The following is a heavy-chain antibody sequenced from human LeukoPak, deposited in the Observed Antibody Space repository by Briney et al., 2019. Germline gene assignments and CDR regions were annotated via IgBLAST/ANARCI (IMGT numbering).Heavy chain of an antibody. Sequence: GGSLRLSCAASGFTFSTYSMHWVRQTPGKGLEWVSSISSSSTYIYYSDSVKGRFTISRDNAKNSLYLQMNSLRVEDTTVYYCARLAVAGRGFVDYWGQGTLVTVSS. V-gene: IGHV3-21*06. D-gene: IGHD6-19*01. CDR1: GFTFSTYS. J-gene: IGHJ4*02. CDR2: ISSSSTYI. CDR3: ARLAVAGRGFVDY.